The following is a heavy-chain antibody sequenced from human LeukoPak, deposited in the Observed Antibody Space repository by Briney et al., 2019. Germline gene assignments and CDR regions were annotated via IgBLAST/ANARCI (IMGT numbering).Heavy chain of an antibody. Sequence: GGSLRLSCAASGFTFSSYAMSWVRQAPGKGLEWVSAISGSGGSTYYADSVKGRFTISRDKSKNTLYLQMNSLRAEDTAVYYCAKDVLRGYYYDSSGYPTLFDYWGQGTLVTVSS. J-gene: IGHJ4*02. CDR2: ISGSGGST. CDR1: GFTFSSYA. CDR3: AKDVLRGYYYDSSGYPTLFDY. V-gene: IGHV3-23*01. D-gene: IGHD3-22*01.